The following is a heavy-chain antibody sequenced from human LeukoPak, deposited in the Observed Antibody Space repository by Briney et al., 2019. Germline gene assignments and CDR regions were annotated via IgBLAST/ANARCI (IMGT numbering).Heavy chain of an antibody. V-gene: IGHV3-33*01. CDR2: IWYDGSNK. CDR1: GFTFSSYG. D-gene: IGHD6-19*01. Sequence: GRSLTLSCAASGFTFSSYGMHWVRQAPGKGLEWVAVIWYDGSNKYYADSVKGRFTISRDNSKNTLYLQMNSLRAEDTAVYYCARVGYSSGWSDYWGQGTLVTVSS. CDR3: ARVGYSSGWSDY. J-gene: IGHJ4*02.